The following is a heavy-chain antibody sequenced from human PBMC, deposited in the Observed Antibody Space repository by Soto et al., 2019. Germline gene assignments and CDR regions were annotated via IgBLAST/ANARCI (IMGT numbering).Heavy chain of an antibody. CDR2: IYPGDSAT. CDR3: ARHKSQYNYADY. V-gene: IGHV5-51*01. J-gene: IGHJ4*02. D-gene: IGHD5-18*01. CDR1: GYSFTSYW. Sequence: GASLKISCKGSGYSFTSYWIDWVRQMPGTGLEWMGIIYPGDSATIYSPSFRGQVTISVDKSISTAYLQWSSLKASDTAMYYCARHKSQYNYADYWGQGTLVTVSS.